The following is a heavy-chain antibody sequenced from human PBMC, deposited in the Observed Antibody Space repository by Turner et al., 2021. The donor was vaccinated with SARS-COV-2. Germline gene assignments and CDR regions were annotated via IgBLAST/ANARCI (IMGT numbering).Heavy chain of an antibody. CDR3: ARSWGGILTGYSFDP. Sequence: QVQLQQWGAGLLKPSETLSLTCGVYGGSFSGYYWSWIRQPPGKGLEWIGEIDHSGSTNYNPSLKRRVTISVDTSKNQFSLKLSSVTAAETAVYYCARSWGGILTGYSFDPWGQGTLVTVSS. CDR1: GGSFSGYY. D-gene: IGHD3-9*01. J-gene: IGHJ5*02. V-gene: IGHV4-34*01. CDR2: IDHSGST.